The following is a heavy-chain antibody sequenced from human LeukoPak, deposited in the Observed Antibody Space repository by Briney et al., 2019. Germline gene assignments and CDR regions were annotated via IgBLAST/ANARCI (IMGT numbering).Heavy chain of an antibody. Sequence: AGGSLRLSCAASGFTFSSYGMSWVRQAPGKGLEWVSAISGSGGSTYYADSVKGRFTISRDNSKNTLYLQMNSLRAEDTAVYYCAKDTALTSIVVVRGDAFDIWGQGTMVTVSS. V-gene: IGHV3-23*01. J-gene: IGHJ3*02. CDR2: ISGSGGST. CDR1: GFTFSSYG. D-gene: IGHD2-21*01. CDR3: AKDTALTSIVVVRGDAFDI.